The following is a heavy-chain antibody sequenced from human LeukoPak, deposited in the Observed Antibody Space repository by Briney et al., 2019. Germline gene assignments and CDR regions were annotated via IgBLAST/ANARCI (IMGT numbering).Heavy chain of an antibody. CDR1: RFTFSSYE. J-gene: IGHJ5*02. Sequence: GGSLRLSCAASRFTFSSYEMNWVRQAPGKGLEWVSYISSSGSTIYYADSVKGRFTISRDNAKNSLYLQMNSLRAEDTAVYYCAVYPVLLWFGESWGQGTRVTVSS. V-gene: IGHV3-48*03. D-gene: IGHD3-10*01. CDR2: ISSSGSTI. CDR3: AVYPVLLWFGES.